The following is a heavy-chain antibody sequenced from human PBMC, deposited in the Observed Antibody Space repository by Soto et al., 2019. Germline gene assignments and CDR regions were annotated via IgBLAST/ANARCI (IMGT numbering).Heavy chain of an antibody. CDR3: VAGDWFDH. D-gene: IGHD2-15*01. Sequence: GGSLRLSCAASGFTFSSYSMNWVRQAPGKGLEWVSTISSSSSYNYYADTVKVRITIARENAKNSLYLKMNSMRAEDTAVYYCVAGDWFDHWGQGTLVTVSS. CDR1: GFTFSSYS. V-gene: IGHV3-21*01. J-gene: IGHJ5*02. CDR2: ISSSSSYN.